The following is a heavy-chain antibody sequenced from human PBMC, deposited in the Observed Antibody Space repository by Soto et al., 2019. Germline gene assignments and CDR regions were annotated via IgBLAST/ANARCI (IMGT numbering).Heavy chain of an antibody. CDR3: ARFTRGSSGDY. D-gene: IGHD6-25*01. CDR1: EFTFNTYW. Sequence: EVQLVESGGDLVQPGGSLRLSCVASEFTFNTYWMSWVRQAPGKGLEWVANIKEDGSDKYYVDSVKGRFTISRDNAKNLLYLQMNSLGAGDTAMYYCARFTRGSSGDYWGQGTLVTVSS. J-gene: IGHJ4*02. V-gene: IGHV3-7*01. CDR2: IKEDGSDK.